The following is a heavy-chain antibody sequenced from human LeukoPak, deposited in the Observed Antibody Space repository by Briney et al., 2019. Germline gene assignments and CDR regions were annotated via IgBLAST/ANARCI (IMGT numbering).Heavy chain of an antibody. Sequence: PSETLSLTCTVSGGSISTYYWSWIRQPPGKGLEWIGYIYYSGSTNYNPSLKSRVSISVDTSKNQFSLKLSSVTAADTAVYYCARIAVAGTIYNWFDPRGQGTLVTVSS. D-gene: IGHD6-19*01. J-gene: IGHJ5*02. CDR2: IYYSGST. V-gene: IGHV4-59*08. CDR3: ARIAVAGTIYNWFDP. CDR1: GGSISTYY.